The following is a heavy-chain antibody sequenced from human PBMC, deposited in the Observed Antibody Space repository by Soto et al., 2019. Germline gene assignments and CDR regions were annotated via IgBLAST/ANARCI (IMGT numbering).Heavy chain of an antibody. CDR3: AKDEGVGGTLGLFDY. CDR1: GFDFTYYA. CDR2: MSSDGSKI. Sequence: QVQLVESGGGAVQPGESPRLSCVASGFDFTYYAMHWVRQAPGKGLESVAVMSSDGSKIHHTDSVKGRFTISRNNSKNTLYVQMNSLRKEDTAVYFCAKDEGVGGTLGLFDYWGQGTLVSVSS. D-gene: IGHD1-26*01. V-gene: IGHV3-30*18. J-gene: IGHJ4*02.